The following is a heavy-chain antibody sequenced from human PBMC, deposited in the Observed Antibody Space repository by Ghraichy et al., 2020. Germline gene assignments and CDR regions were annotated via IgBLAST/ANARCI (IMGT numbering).Heavy chain of an antibody. CDR1: GFTFSSYA. Sequence: GGSLRLSCAASGFTFSSYAMSWVRQAPGKGLEWVSAISGSGDSTYYADSVKGRFTISRDNSKNTLYLQMNSLRAEDTAVYYCAKVGGGNSRTFDYWGQGTLVTVSP. CDR3: AKVGGGNSRTFDY. V-gene: IGHV3-23*01. J-gene: IGHJ4*02. CDR2: ISGSGDST. D-gene: IGHD4-23*01.